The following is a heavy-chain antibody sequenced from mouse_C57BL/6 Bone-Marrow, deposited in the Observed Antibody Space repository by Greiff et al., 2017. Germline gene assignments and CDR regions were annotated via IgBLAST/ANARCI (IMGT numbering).Heavy chain of an antibody. CDR1: GFNIKDDY. V-gene: IGHV14-4*01. D-gene: IGHD1-1*01. CDR3: TLITTVVATDY. CDR2: IDPENGDT. J-gene: IGHJ2*01. Sequence: VQLQQSGAELVRPGASVKLSCTASGFNIKDDYMHWVKQRPEQGLEWIGWIDPENGDTEYASKFQGKATITADPSSNTAYLPLSSLTSEDTAVYYCTLITTVVATDYWGQGTTLTVSS.